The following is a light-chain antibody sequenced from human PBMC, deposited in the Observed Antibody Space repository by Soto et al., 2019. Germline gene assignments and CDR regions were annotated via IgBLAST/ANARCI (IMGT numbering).Light chain of an antibody. CDR2: DAF. CDR1: QNVKTR. Sequence: KVMTQSPATLSVSPGERATLSCRASQNVKTRLAWYQQKPGQAPRLLIYDAFTRATGIPARFSGSASGTEFTLTISSLQSEDFAVYYCQQYDEWPLTFGGGTKVAIK. CDR3: QQYDEWPLT. J-gene: IGKJ4*01. V-gene: IGKV3-15*01.